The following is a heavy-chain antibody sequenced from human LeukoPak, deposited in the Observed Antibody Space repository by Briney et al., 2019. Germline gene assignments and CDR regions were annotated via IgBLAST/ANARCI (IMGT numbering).Heavy chain of an antibody. J-gene: IGHJ3*02. CDR3: TTRKLVPAAFVDAFDI. CDR1: GFTFSNAW. D-gene: IGHD2-2*01. CDR2: IKSKTDGGTT. Sequence: GGSLRLSCAASGFTFSNAWMSWVRQAPGKGLEWVGRIKSKTDGGTTDYAAPVKGRFTISRDDSKNTLYLQMNSLKTEDTAVYYCTTRKLVPAAFVDAFDIWGQGTMVTVSS. V-gene: IGHV3-15*01.